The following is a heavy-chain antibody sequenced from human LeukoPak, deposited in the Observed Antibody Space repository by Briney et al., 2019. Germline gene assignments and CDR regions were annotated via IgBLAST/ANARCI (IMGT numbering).Heavy chain of an antibody. V-gene: IGHV3-21*01. Sequence: PGGSLRLSCAGSGLTFSTYNMNWVRQAPGKGLEWVSSISTSGIYIYYADSVKGRFTISRDNAKNSLYLQMNSLRAEDTAVYYCARRGIMLRRYYYYYMDVWGKGTTVTVSS. D-gene: IGHD2/OR15-2a*01. CDR2: ISTSGIYI. CDR1: GLTFSTYN. CDR3: ARRGIMLRRYYYYYMDV. J-gene: IGHJ6*03.